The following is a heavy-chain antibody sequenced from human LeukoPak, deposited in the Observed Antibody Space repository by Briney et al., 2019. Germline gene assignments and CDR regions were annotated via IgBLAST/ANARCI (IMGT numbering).Heavy chain of an antibody. D-gene: IGHD6-19*01. J-gene: IGHJ4*02. CDR1: GFTFSSHA. V-gene: IGHV3-23*01. Sequence: PGGSLRLSCGASGFTFSSHAMTWVRQAPGKGLEWVSAISISGDTTYYADAVKGRFTISRDNSKNTVYLQMNSLRAEDTAVYYCAKDRLWLIRGMLDYWGQGTLATVSS. CDR2: ISISGDTT. CDR3: AKDRLWLIRGMLDY.